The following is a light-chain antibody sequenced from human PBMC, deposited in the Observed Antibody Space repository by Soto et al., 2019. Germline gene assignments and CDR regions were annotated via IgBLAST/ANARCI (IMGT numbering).Light chain of an antibody. V-gene: IGKV1-9*01. CDR2: AAS. J-gene: IGKJ3*01. CDR1: QGIRSS. CDR3: QQLNSYSLT. Sequence: DIQLTQSPSFLSASVGDRVTITCRASQGIRSSLAWYQQKPGKAPKLLIYAASTLQSGVPSRFSGSGSVTDCSLTISSLQPEDFATYYCQQLNSYSLTFGPGTKVYI.